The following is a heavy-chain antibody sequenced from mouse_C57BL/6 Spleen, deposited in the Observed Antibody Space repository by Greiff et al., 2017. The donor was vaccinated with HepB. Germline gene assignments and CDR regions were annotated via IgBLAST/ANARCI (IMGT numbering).Heavy chain of an antibody. Sequence: QVHVKQSGAELVRPGTSVKVSCKASGYAFTNYLIEWVKQRPGQGLEWIGVINPGSGGTNYNEKFKGKATLTADKSSSTAYMQLSSLTSEDSAVYFCARDDDAGMDYYAMDYWGQGTSVTVSS. J-gene: IGHJ4*01. CDR2: INPGSGGT. CDR3: ARDDDAGMDYYAMDY. D-gene: IGHD2-3*01. CDR1: GYAFTNYL. V-gene: IGHV1-54*01.